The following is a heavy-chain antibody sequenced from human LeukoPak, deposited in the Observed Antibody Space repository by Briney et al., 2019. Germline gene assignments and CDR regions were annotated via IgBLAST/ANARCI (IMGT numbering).Heavy chain of an antibody. CDR2: IWYDGSNK. CDR1: GFTFSSYG. CDR3: ASPLGDNAFDI. V-gene: IGHV3-33*01. D-gene: IGHD5-24*01. J-gene: IGHJ3*02. Sequence: GRSLRLSCAASGFTFSSYGMHWVRQAPGKGLEWVAVIWYDGSNKYYADSVKGRFTISRDNSKNTLYLQMNSPRAEDTAVYYCASPLGDNAFDIWGQGTMVTVSS.